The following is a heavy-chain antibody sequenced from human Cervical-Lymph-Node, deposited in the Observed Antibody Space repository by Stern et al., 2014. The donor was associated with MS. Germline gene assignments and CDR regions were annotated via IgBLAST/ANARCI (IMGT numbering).Heavy chain of an antibody. V-gene: IGHV1-69*01. J-gene: IGHJ4*02. CDR2: IIPIFGTA. D-gene: IGHD3-22*01. CDR1: GGTFSSYA. Sequence: QVQLVQSGAEVKKPGSSVKVSCKASGGTFSSYAISWVRQAPGPGLEWLGGIIPIFGTANYAQKFQGRVTITADESTSTAYMELSSLRSEDTAVYYCARGELAGYYDSSGYYDYWGQGTLVTVSS. CDR3: ARGELAGYYDSSGYYDY.